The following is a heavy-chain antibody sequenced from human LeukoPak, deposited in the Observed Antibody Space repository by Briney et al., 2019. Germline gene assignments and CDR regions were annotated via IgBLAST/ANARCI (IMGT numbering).Heavy chain of an antibody. Sequence: GSLRLSCAASGFTFSSYSMNWVRQAPGKGLEWVSYISSSSSTIYYADSVKGRFTISRDNAKNSLYLQMNSLRAEDTAVYYCARDGAPDAFDIWDQGTMVTVTS. CDR2: ISSSSSTI. CDR3: ARDGAPDAFDI. D-gene: IGHD3-16*01. CDR1: GFTFSSYS. V-gene: IGHV3-48*01. J-gene: IGHJ3*02.